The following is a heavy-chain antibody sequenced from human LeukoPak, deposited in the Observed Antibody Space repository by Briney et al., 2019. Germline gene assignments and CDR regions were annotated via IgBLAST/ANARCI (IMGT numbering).Heavy chain of an antibody. CDR1: GFTFSIYA. CDR3: AKGNDQVSTCIDH. D-gene: IGHD3-10*01. Sequence: GGSLRLSYAASGFTFSIYAMIWIRQAPGGGLECVSGINSGGTTYYADSVKGRFTISRDNSKNTLFLQMNSLRAEDTAIYYCAKGNDQVSTCIDHWGQGALVAVST. J-gene: IGHJ5*02. V-gene: IGHV3-23*01. CDR2: INSGGTT.